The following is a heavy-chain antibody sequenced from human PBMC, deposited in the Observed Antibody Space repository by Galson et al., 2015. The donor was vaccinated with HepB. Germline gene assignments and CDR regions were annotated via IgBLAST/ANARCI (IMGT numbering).Heavy chain of an antibody. V-gene: IGHV6-1*01. D-gene: IGHD6-13*01. CDR2: TYYRSKWYN. J-gene: IGHJ4*02. CDR1: GDSVSSNSAA. CDR3: ARDPFSWEGYYFDY. Sequence: CAISGDSVSSNSAAWNWIRQSPSRGLEWLGRTYYRSKWYNDYAVSVKSRITINPDTSKNQFSLQLNSVTPEDTAEYYCARDPFSWEGYYFDYWGQGTLVTVSS.